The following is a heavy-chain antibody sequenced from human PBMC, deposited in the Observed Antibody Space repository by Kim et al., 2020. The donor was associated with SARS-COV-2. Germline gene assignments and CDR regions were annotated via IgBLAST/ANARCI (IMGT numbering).Heavy chain of an antibody. CDR3: TTGIVVVYYYYYGMDV. Sequence: GGSLRLSCAASGFTFSNAWMSWVRQAPGKGLEWVGRIKSKTDGGTTDYAAPVKGRFTISRDDSKNTLYLQMNSLKTEDTAVYYCTTGIVVVYYYYYGMDVWGQGTTVTVSS. D-gene: IGHD3-22*01. J-gene: IGHJ6*02. CDR1: GFTFSNAW. CDR2: IKSKTDGGTT. V-gene: IGHV3-15*01.